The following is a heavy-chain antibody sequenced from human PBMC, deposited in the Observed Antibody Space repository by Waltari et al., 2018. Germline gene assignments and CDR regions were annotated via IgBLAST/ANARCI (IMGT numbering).Heavy chain of an antibody. CDR1: GFTFSSYA. CDR3: AKDRRKYEQQANDY. D-gene: IGHD6-13*01. CDR2: IYSGGST. Sequence: EVQLLESGGGLVQPGGSLRLSCAASGFTFSSYAMSWVRQGPGKGLEWGSVIYSGGSTYYADPVKGRFTISRDNSKNTLYLQMNSLRAEDTAVYYGAKDRRKYEQQANDYWGQGTLVTVSS. J-gene: IGHJ4*02. V-gene: IGHV3-23*03.